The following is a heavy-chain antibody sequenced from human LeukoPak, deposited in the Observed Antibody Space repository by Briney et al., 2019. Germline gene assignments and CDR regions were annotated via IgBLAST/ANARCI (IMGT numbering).Heavy chain of an antibody. Sequence: GGSLRLPCAASGFTFSSYAMSWVRQAPGKGLEWVSGISGSGVNTYYADSVKGRFTISRDNSKNTLYVQVNSLGTEDTAAYYCAKGSYYDSSGSFYFDYWGQGTLVTVSS. CDR2: ISGSGVNT. D-gene: IGHD3-22*01. V-gene: IGHV3-23*01. CDR1: GFTFSSYA. CDR3: AKGSYYDSSGSFYFDY. J-gene: IGHJ4*02.